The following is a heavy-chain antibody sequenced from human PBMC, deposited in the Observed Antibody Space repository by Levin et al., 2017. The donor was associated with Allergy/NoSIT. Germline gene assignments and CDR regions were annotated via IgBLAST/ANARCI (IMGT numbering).Heavy chain of an antibody. Sequence: PGGSLRLSCAASGFRFSSYWMHWVRQAPGKGLVWVSRINSDGSTTSYADSGKGRFTISRDNAKNTLYLQMNSLTAEDTAVYYCARDARQCSDTICYYPENWFDPWGQGTLVTVSS. J-gene: IGHJ5*02. CDR3: ARDARQCSDTICYYPENWFDP. D-gene: IGHD2-2*01. CDR2: INSDGSTT. CDR1: GFRFSSYW. V-gene: IGHV3-74*01.